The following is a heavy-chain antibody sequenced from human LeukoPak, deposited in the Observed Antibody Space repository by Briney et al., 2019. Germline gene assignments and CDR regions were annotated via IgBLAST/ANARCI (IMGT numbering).Heavy chain of an antibody. V-gene: IGHV4-4*02. Sequence: SETLSLTCAVSGGSISSSNWWSWVRQPPGKGLEWIGEIYHSGIINYNPSLRSRVTISLDKPKNQFSLKLRSVPAADAAVYYCARGLVIAVTGWGPWELPPSGHDYWGQGTLVTVSS. CDR1: GGSISSSNW. CDR3: ARGLVIAVTGWGPWELPPSGHDY. J-gene: IGHJ4*02. D-gene: IGHD6-19*01. CDR2: IYHSGII.